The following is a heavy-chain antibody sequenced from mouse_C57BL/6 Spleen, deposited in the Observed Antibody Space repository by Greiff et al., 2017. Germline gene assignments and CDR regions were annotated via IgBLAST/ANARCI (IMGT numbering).Heavy chain of an antibody. Sequence: EVQLVESGGGLVKPGASLKLSCAASGFTFSDYGMHWVRQAPEQGLEWVAYISSGSSTIYYADTVKGRFTITRDNAKNTLFLQMTSLRSEDTAMYYCASKLDGTLDDWGQGTTLTVSS. D-gene: IGHD1-1*01. CDR2: ISSGSSTI. V-gene: IGHV5-17*01. J-gene: IGHJ2*01. CDR3: ASKLDGTLDD. CDR1: GFTFSDYG.